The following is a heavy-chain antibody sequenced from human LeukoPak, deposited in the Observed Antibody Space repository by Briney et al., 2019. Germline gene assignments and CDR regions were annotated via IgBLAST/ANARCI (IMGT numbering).Heavy chain of an antibody. CDR2: FYYGGSS. D-gene: IGHD3-22*01. V-gene: IGHV4-59*08. Sequence: SETLSLTCTVSAGSISSYYWNWIRQPPGRGLEWTGYFYYGGSSKYNPSLKSRVTMSADTSKNQFSLKLSSVTAADTAMYYCARQTYYDRGGYPFDQWGQGTLVTVSS. J-gene: IGHJ4*02. CDR1: AGSISSYY. CDR3: ARQTYYDRGGYPFDQ.